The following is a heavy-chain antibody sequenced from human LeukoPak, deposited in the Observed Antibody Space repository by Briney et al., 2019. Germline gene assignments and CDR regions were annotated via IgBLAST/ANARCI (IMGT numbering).Heavy chain of an antibody. CDR1: GFTFSSYA. CDR2: ISGSGGSP. CDR3: AKDGLVDTSIVDYFDY. Sequence: PGGSLILSCAASGFTFSSYAMSWVRQAPGKGLEWVSAISGSGGSPYYADSVKGRFTVSRDNSKSTLYLQMNSLRAEDTAVYYCAKDGLVDTSIVDYFDYWGQGTLVTVSS. V-gene: IGHV3-23*01. D-gene: IGHD5-18*01. J-gene: IGHJ4*02.